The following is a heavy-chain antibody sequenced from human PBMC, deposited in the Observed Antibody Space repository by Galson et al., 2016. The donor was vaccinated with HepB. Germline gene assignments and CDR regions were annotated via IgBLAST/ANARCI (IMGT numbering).Heavy chain of an antibody. CDR1: GGSFSGYY. J-gene: IGHJ6*03. CDR2: INHSGST. CDR3: ARGDNPDYGDYASAYYYMDV. D-gene: IGHD4-17*01. Sequence: SETLSLTCAVYGGSFSGYYWSWIRHPPGKGLEWIGEINHSGSTNYNPSLKSRVTISVDTSKNQFSLKLSSVTAADTAVYYCARGDNPDYGDYASAYYYMDVWGKGTTVTVSS. V-gene: IGHV4-34*01.